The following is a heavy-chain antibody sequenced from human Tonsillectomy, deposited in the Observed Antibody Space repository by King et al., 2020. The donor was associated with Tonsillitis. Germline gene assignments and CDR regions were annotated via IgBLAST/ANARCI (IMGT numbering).Heavy chain of an antibody. CDR3: ARDALTDSSGYYYSDFDY. Sequence: VQLVESGGGLVQPGGSLRLSCAASGFTFSSYWMSWVRQAPGKGLEWVANIKQDVSEKYYVDSVKGRFTISRDNAKNSLYLQMNSLRAEDTAVYYCARDALTDSSGYYYSDFDYWGQGTLVTVSS. J-gene: IGHJ4*02. CDR2: IKQDVSEK. V-gene: IGHV3-7*01. D-gene: IGHD3-22*01. CDR1: GFTFSSYW.